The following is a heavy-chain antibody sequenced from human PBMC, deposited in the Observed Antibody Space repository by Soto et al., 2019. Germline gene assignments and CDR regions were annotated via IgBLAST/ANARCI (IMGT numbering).Heavy chain of an antibody. V-gene: IGHV3-21*06. CDR1: GFTFRSYS. D-gene: IGHD1-1*01. CDR3: ARGASATTIRHHDF. CDR2: ISSSSSDI. J-gene: IGHJ4*03. Sequence: EVQLVESGGGLVKPGGSLRLSCAASGFTFRSYSMNWVRQAPGKGLEWVSSISSSSSDIYYADSVKGRFTISRDNAKNNLYRQMNNLRAADKAVYYCARGASATTIRHHDFWGQGTLVTVSS.